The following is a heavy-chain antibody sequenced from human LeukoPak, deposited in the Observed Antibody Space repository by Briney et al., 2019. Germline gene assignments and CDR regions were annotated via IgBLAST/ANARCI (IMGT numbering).Heavy chain of an antibody. D-gene: IGHD6-13*01. J-gene: IGHJ4*02. Sequence: ASVKVSCKVSGYTLTELSMHWVRQAPGKGLEGMGGFDPEDGETTYAQKFQGRVTMTEDTSTDTAYMELSSLRSEDTAVYYCATGAAAGTYYFDYWGQGTLVTVSS. CDR3: ATGAAAGTYYFDY. CDR2: FDPEDGET. CDR1: GYTLTELS. V-gene: IGHV1-24*01.